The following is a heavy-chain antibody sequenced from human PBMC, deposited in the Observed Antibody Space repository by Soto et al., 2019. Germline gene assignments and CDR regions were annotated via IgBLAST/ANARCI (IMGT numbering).Heavy chain of an antibody. CDR3: ARPQTTVTSYDY. V-gene: IGHV4-30-2*01. CDR2: IYHSGST. CDR1: GGSISSGGYS. J-gene: IGHJ4*02. D-gene: IGHD4-17*01. Sequence: PSETLSLTCAVSGGSISSGGYSWSWIRQPPGKGLEWIGYIYHSGSTYYNPSLKSRVTISVDRSKNQFSLKLSSVTAADTAVYYCARPQTTVTSYDYWGQGTLVTVS.